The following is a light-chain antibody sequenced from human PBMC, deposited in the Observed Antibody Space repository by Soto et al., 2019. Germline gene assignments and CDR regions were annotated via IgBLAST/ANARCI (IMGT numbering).Light chain of an antibody. J-gene: IGKJ1*01. Sequence: EIVLTQSPAPLSLSPGERATLSCRASQSVSRYLAWYQQKPGQAPRLLIYDASNRATGIPARFSGSGSGTDFTLTISSLEPEDFAVYYCQQRSNWPRTFGQGTKVDIK. V-gene: IGKV3-11*01. CDR2: DAS. CDR1: QSVSRY. CDR3: QQRSNWPRT.